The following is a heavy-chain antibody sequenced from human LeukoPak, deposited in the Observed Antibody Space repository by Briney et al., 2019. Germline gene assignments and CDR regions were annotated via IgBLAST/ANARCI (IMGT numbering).Heavy chain of an antibody. CDR3: ARDWLGGQQAVVCSSTSCYHDYYYGMDV. Sequence: GGSLRLSCAASGFTFSSYSMNWVRQAPGKGLEWVSSISSSSSYIYYADLVKGRFTISRDNAKNSLYLQMNSLRAEDTAVYYCARDWLGGQQAVVCSSTSCYHDYYYGMDVWGQGTTVTVSS. D-gene: IGHD2-2*01. CDR1: GFTFSSYS. V-gene: IGHV3-21*01. J-gene: IGHJ6*02. CDR2: ISSSSSYI.